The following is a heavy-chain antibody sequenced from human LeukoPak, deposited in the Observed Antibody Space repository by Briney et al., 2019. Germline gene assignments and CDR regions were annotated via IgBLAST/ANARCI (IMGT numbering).Heavy chain of an antibody. V-gene: IGHV3-23*01. CDR2: VIGSSRST. J-gene: IGHJ4*02. D-gene: IGHD5-12*01. CDR3: VKGAYDCIEMGYFDS. CDR1: GFTSTNYA. Sequence: QSGGSLRLSCAASGFTSTNYAMNWVRQAPGKGLEWVSIVIGSSRSTDYADSVKGRFTISRDNSKNMVFLQMNSLRPEDTAIYYCVKGAYDCIEMGYFDSWGQGTLVIVSS.